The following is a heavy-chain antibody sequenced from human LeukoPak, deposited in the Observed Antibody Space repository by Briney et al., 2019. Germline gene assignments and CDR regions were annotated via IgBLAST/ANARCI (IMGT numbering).Heavy chain of an antibody. J-gene: IGHJ5*02. Sequence: GGSLRLSCAASGFTFSDYAMSWVRQAPWKGLEWVSGIGSSGVNTDYATSVKGRFTISRDNTKSTLHLLMNSLRVEDTATYYCAKGRNSGSYFGIDPWGQGTPVSVSS. CDR2: IGSSGVNT. CDR3: AKGRNSGSYFGIDP. CDR1: GFTFSDYA. D-gene: IGHD3-10*01. V-gene: IGHV3-23*01.